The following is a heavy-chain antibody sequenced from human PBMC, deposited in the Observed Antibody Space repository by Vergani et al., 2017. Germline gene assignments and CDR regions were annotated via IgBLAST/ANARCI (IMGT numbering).Heavy chain of an antibody. CDR1: GFTFSSYG. D-gene: IGHD3-3*01. CDR3: AKDLRFLEWLSGFDY. Sequence: QVQLVASVGGVVQPGRSLRLSCAASGFTFSSYGMHWVRQAPGKGLEWVAVISYDGSNKYYADSVKGRFTISRDNSKNTLYLQMNSLRAEDTAVYYCAKDLRFLEWLSGFDYWGQGTLVTVSS. J-gene: IGHJ4*02. CDR2: ISYDGSNK. V-gene: IGHV3-30*18.